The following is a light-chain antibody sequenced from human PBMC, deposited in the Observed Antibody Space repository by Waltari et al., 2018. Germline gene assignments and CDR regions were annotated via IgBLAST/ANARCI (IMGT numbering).Light chain of an antibody. CDR1: QDIASW. J-gene: IGKJ3*01. CDR2: AAS. V-gene: IGKV1-12*01. CDR3: QLAQRFPF. Sequence: DIQMTQSPSAMSASVGDRVAITCRASQDIASWLAWYQQHPGKAPGLLVYAASNLQSGVPSRFSGSGSGTNFTLTINSLQPEDFATYYCQLAQRFPFFGPGTKVDVK.